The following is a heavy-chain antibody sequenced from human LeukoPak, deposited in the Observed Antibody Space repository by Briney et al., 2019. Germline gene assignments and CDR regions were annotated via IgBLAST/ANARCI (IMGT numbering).Heavy chain of an antibody. CDR2: INHSGST. D-gene: IGHD3-22*01. Sequence: SETLSLTCAVYGGSFSGYYWCWIRQPPGTGLEWSGEINHSGSTNYNPSLKSRVTISVDTSKNQFSLKLSSVTAADTAVYYWARWSDYYDSSGYSGLDYWGQGTLVTVSS. V-gene: IGHV4-34*01. CDR3: ARWSDYYDSSGYSGLDY. J-gene: IGHJ4*02. CDR1: GGSFSGYY.